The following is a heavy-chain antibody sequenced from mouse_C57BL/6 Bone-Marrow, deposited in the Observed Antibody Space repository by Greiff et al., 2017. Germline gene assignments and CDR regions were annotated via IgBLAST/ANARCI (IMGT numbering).Heavy chain of an antibody. D-gene: IGHD2-4*01. CDR2: IRSKSSNYAT. CDR3: VRERPYDYDEVYYDMDY. J-gene: IGHJ4*01. CDR1: GFTFNTYA. Sequence: EVQVVESGGGLVQPKGSLKLSCAASGFTFNTYAMHWVRQAPGKGLEWVARIRSKSSNYATYYADSVKDRFTISRDDSPSMLYLQMNNLKTEDTAMYYCVRERPYDYDEVYYDMDYWGQGTSVTVSS. V-gene: IGHV10-3*01.